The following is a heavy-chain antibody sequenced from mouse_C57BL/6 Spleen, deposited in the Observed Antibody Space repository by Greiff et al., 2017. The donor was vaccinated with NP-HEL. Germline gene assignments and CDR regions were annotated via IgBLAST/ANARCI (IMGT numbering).Heavy chain of an antibody. CDR1: GFSLTSYG. V-gene: IGHV2-3*01. CDR3: AKGDYDYDPAWFAY. Sequence: VKLVESGPGLVAPSQSLSITCTVSGFSLTSYGVSWVRQPPGKGLEWLGVIWGDGSTNYHSALISRLSISKDNSKSQVFLKLNSLQTDDTATYYCAKGDYDYDPAWFAYWGQGTLVTVSA. CDR2: IWGDGST. D-gene: IGHD2-4*01. J-gene: IGHJ3*01.